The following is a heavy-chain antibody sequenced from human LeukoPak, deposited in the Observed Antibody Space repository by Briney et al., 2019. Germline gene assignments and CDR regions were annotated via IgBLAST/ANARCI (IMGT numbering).Heavy chain of an antibody. CDR1: GFTFSKYD. J-gene: IGHJ4*02. V-gene: IGHV3-23*01. D-gene: IGHD4-17*01. Sequence: GGSLRLSCGASGFTFSKYDMSWVRQAPGKGLEWVSGISDSGDQTYYADSVRARFTISRDNSKNTLYLQVNSLRAEDTALYYCAKEITLTTAYFDYWGQGTLVTVSS. CDR3: AKEITLTTAYFDY. CDR2: ISDSGDQT.